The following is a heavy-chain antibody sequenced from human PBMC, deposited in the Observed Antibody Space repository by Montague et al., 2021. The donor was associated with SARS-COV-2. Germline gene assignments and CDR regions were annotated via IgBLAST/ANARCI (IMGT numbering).Heavy chain of an antibody. D-gene: IGHD2-21*01. CDR1: GGSISSSY. J-gene: IGHJ4*02. V-gene: IGHV4-59*08. CDR3: ARHANCDWYYFDY. CDR2: ICHYGSA. Sequence: SETLSLTCSVSGGSISSSYWSWIRQPPGKGLEWIGYICHYGSAKYNPSLKSRVTISVDTSKNQFSLRLSSVTAVDTAVYYCARHANCDWYYFDYWGQGTLVTVSS.